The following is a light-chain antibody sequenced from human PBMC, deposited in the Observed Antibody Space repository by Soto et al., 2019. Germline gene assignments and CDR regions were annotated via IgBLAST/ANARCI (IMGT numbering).Light chain of an antibody. V-gene: IGKV2-30*01. CDR3: MEGTHSP. J-gene: IGKJ3*01. Sequence: DVVMTQSPLSLPVTLGQPASISCRSSQSLVYSDGNTYLNWFQQRPGQSPRRLICEVSNRDSGVPDRLSGSGSGTDFTLKISRVEAEDVGVCYSMEGTHSPVGPGTKVDIK. CDR1: QSLVYSDGNTY. CDR2: EVS.